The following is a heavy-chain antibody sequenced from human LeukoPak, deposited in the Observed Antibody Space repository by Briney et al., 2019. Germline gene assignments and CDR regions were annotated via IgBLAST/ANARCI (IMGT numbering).Heavy chain of an antibody. J-gene: IGHJ4*02. CDR2: IWYDGSNK. CDR1: GFTFSSYG. CDR3: ARDPKTRGYSGYDLDY. V-gene: IGHV3-33*01. D-gene: IGHD5-12*01. Sequence: PGRSLRLSCAASGFTFSSYGMHWVRQAPGKGLGWVAVIWYDGSNKYYADSVKGRFTITRDNAKNSLYLQMNSLRAEDTAVYYCARDPKTRGYSGYDLDYWGQGTLVTVSS.